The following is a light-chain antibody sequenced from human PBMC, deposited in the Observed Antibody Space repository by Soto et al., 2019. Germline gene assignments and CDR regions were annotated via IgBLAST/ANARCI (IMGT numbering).Light chain of an antibody. Sequence: EIVMTQSPATLSVSPGDRATLSCRASQNVRTNLAWYHQKPGQAPRLLISDASTRATGIPARFSGSGSGTEFTLTITRLQSEDFAVYYCQQDNDWPLSFGGGTKVEIK. CDR3: QQDNDWPLS. CDR1: QNVRTN. V-gene: IGKV3-15*01. CDR2: DAS. J-gene: IGKJ4*01.